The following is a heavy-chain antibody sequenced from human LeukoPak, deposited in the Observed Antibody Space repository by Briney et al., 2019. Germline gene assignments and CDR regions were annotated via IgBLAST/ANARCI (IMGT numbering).Heavy chain of an antibody. CDR1: GGSISSGGYY. D-gene: IGHD6-6*01. Sequence: SETLSLTCTVSGGSISSGGYYWSWIRQHPGKGLEWIGYIYYSGSTYYNPSLKSRVTISVDTSKNQFSLKLSSVTAADTAVYYCARVTPSRYSGSEFDYWGQGTLVTVSS. J-gene: IGHJ4*02. V-gene: IGHV4-31*03. CDR3: ARVTPSRYSGSEFDY. CDR2: IYYSGST.